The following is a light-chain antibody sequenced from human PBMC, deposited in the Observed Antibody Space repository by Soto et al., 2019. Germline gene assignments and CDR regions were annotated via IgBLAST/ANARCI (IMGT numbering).Light chain of an antibody. Sequence: QSALTQPASVSGSPGQSITISCTGTNSDVGGYDYVSWYQQHPGKAPKLIIYDVNNRPSGISTRFSGSKSGNTASLTISGLQAEDEADYYCSSYTSRTSDVIFGGGTELTVL. J-gene: IGLJ2*01. CDR2: DVN. CDR1: NSDVGGYDY. V-gene: IGLV2-14*03. CDR3: SSYTSRTSDVI.